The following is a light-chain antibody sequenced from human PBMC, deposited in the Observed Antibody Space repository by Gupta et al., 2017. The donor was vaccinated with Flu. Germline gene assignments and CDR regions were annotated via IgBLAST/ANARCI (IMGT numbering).Light chain of an antibody. CDR2: RVS. Sequence: DVVMTQSPLSLPVTLGQPASISCRSSQSLVYSDGNTYLNWFQQRPGQSRRRLIYRVSNRDSGVPDRFSGSGSGTDFTLKISRVEAEDVGMYYCMQGTHWFTFGQGTKLEIK. V-gene: IGKV2-30*01. CDR3: MQGTHWFT. CDR1: QSLVYSDGNTY. J-gene: IGKJ2*01.